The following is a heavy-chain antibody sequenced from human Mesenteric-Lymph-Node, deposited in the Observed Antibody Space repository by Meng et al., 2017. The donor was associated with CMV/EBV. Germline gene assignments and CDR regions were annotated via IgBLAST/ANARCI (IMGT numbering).Heavy chain of an antibody. V-gene: IGHV3-66*01. CDR2: IYSGGST. D-gene: IGHD3-10*01. CDR3: TGDSVSNPNLDY. Sequence: EVQLVGAGGGLVQPGGSLGLSCAASGFTVSSNYMSWVRQAPGKGLEWVSVIYSGGSTYYADSVKGRFTISRDNSKNTLYLQMNSLRAEDTAVYYCTGDSVSNPNLDYWGQGTLVTVSS. J-gene: IGHJ4*02. CDR1: GFTVSSNY.